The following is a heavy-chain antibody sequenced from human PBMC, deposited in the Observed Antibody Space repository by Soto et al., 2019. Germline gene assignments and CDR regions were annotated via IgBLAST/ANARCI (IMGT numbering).Heavy chain of an antibody. CDR1: GSTFTSYG. V-gene: IGHV1-18*01. Sequence: ASVKVSCKASGSTFTSYGISWVRQAPGQGLEWMGWISAYNGNTNYAQKRQGRVTMTTDTATSTAYMELRSLRSDDTAVYYCARDGSLDCSSTSCYTSRLNWFDPWGQGTLFTVSS. D-gene: IGHD2-2*02. CDR3: ARDGSLDCSSTSCYTSRLNWFDP. CDR2: ISAYNGNT. J-gene: IGHJ5*02.